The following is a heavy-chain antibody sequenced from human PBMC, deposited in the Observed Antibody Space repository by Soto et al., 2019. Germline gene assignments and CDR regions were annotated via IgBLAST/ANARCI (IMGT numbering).Heavy chain of an antibody. CDR1: GFTFSNAW. D-gene: IGHD5-12*01. CDR3: IGTYSGSSMRFDY. V-gene: IGHV3-15*01. CDR2: VKSKTDGGTI. Sequence: EVQLVESGGGLVQPGGSLRLSCAASGFTFSNAWMTWVRQAPGKGLEWVGRVKSKTDGGTIDYAAPVKDRFTISRDDSKTTLYLQMNSLKTEDTAVYYCIGTYSGSSMRFDYWGQGTLVTVSS. J-gene: IGHJ4*02.